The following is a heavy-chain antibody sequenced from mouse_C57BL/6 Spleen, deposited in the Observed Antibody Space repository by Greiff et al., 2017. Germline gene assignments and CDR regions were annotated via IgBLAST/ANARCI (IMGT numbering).Heavy chain of an antibody. Sequence: VQLQQSGTVLARPGASVKMSCKTSGYTFTSYWMHWVKQRPGQGLEWIGAIYPGNSDTSYNQKFKGKAKLTAVTSASTAYMELSSLTNEDSAVYYCTRGIYYGDDDGGYAMDYWGQGTSVTVSS. J-gene: IGHJ4*01. CDR3: TRGIYYGDDDGGYAMDY. CDR2: IYPGNSDT. V-gene: IGHV1-5*01. CDR1: GYTFTSYW. D-gene: IGHD2-2*01.